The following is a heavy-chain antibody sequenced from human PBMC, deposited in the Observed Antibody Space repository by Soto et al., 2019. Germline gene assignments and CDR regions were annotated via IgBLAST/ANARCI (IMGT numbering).Heavy chain of an antibody. J-gene: IGHJ4*02. CDR1: VFTFTIYA. CDR2: ISSEGATT. V-gene: IGHV3-64D*06. Sequence: PGGSPGLSCSVFVFTFTIYAMHWVRQAPGKGLEYIASISSEGATTYYADSVKGRFIISRDNSKNTLYLQMSSLRAEDTAVYYCVKDRYVDYWGQGMLVTVSS. CDR3: VKDRYVDY.